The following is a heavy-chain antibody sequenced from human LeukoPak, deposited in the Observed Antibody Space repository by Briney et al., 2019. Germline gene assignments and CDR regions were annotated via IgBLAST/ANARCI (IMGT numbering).Heavy chain of an antibody. V-gene: IGHV4-31*03. J-gene: IGHJ3*02. D-gene: IGHD3-22*01. CDR2: IYYSGST. CDR3: ATAENIGHPYYYDSSGHRAFDI. CDR1: GGSISSGGYY. Sequence: PSETLSLTCTVSGGSISSGGYYWSWIRQHPGKGLEWIGYIYYSGSTYYNPSLKSRVTISVDTSKNQFSLKLSSVTAADTAVYYCATAENIGHPYYYDSSGHRAFDIWGQGTMVTVSS.